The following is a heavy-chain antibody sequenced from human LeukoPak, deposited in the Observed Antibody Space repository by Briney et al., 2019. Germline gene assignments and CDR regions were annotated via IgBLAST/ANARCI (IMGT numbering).Heavy chain of an antibody. CDR1: GYTFTSYD. V-gene: IGHV1-8*01. J-gene: IGHJ5*02. D-gene: IGHD3-22*01. CDR2: MNPNSGNT. CDR3: ARAPLMYYYDSSGYYYPPYNWFDP. Sequence: GASVKVSCKASGYTFTSYDTNWGRQATGQGLEWMGWMNPNSGNTGTAQKFQGRVTMTRNTSISTAYIELSSLRSEDTAVYYCARAPLMYYYDSSGYYYPPYNWFDPWGQGTLVTVSS.